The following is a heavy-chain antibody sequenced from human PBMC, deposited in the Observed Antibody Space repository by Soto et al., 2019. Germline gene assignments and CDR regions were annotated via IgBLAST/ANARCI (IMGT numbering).Heavy chain of an antibody. D-gene: IGHD3-22*01. Sequence: YAISWVRQAPGQGLEWMGGIIPIFGTANYAQKFQGRVTITADESTSTAYMELSSLRSEDTAVYYCAREGPEGDYYDSSGYYFDYWGQGTLVTVSS. J-gene: IGHJ4*02. CDR1: YA. CDR2: IIPIFGTA. CDR3: AREGPEGDYYDSSGYYFDY. V-gene: IGHV1-69*01.